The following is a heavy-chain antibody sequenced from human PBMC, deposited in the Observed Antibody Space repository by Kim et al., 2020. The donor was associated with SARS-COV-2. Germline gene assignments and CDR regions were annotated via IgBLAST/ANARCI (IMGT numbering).Heavy chain of an antibody. CDR1: GYSFTSYW. J-gene: IGHJ6*02. CDR2: IYPGDSDT. D-gene: IGHD3-10*01. CDR3: ARQNSGSGSSYYYYYYGMDV. Sequence: GESLKISCKGSGYSFTSYWIGWVRQMPGKGLEWMGIIYPGDSDTRYSPSFQGQVTISADKSISTAYLQWSSLKASDTAMYYCARQNSGSGSSYYYYYYGMDVWGQGTTVTVSS. V-gene: IGHV5-51*01.